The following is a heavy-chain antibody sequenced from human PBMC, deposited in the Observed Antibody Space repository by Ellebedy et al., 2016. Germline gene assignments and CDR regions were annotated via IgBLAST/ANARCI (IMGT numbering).Heavy chain of an antibody. CDR1: SGSISSSY. CDR3: AVRAYYGMDV. J-gene: IGHJ6*02. CDR2: IYPSGST. V-gene: IGHV4-4*07. Sequence: GSLRLXXTVSSGSISSSYWSWIRQPAGKGLEWIGRIYPSGSTNYNPSLKSRVTMSVDTSKNQFSLKLSSVTAADTAVYYCAVRAYYGMDVWGQGTTVTVSS.